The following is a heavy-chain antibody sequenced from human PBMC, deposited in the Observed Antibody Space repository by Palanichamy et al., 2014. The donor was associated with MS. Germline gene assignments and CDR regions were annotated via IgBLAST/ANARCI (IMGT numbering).Heavy chain of an antibody. CDR1: GGSFSGYY. Sequence: QVQLQQWGAGLLKPSETLSLTCAVYGGSFSGYYWSWIRQPPGKGLEWIGEINHSGCTNYNPSLKSRVTISVDTSKNQFSLKLSSVTAADTAVYYCARVGSGWYLGPFPRWERPSQTTTEWGQGTLVTVSS. CDR2: INHSGCT. CDR3: ARVGSGWYLGPFPRWERPSQTTTE. J-gene: IGHJ4*02. D-gene: IGHD6-19*01. V-gene: IGHV4-34*01.